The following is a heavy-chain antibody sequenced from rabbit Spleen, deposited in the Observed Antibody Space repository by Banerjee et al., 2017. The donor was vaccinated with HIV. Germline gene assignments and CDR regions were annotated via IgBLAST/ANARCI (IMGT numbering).Heavy chain of an antibody. CDR2: IANGAGST. Sequence: QEQLVESGGGLVQPEGSLTLTCKASGFDFSSNAMCWVRQAPGKGPEWIACIANGAGSTDYASWVNGRFTISRSPSLNTVTLQMTSLTAADTATYFCARESSYAAYAGYGYAARYYGMVLWGPGTLVSVS. CDR1: GFDFSSNA. V-gene: IGHV1S47*01. CDR3: ARESSYAAYAGYGYAARYYGMVL. J-gene: IGHJ6*01. D-gene: IGHD6-1*01.